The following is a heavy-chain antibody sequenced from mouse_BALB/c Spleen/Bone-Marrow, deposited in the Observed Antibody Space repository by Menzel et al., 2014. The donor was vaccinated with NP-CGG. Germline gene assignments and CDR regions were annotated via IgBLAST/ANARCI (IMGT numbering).Heavy chain of an antibody. CDR3: ARHGDWKCSCFDF. CDR2: INAGGTYS. D-gene: IGHD1-3*01. CDR1: GFTFSDYY. V-gene: IGHV5-4*02. Sequence: EVQVVESGGGLVKPGGSLKLSCAASGFTFSDYYMSWIRQTPEKRLEWVASINAGGTYSYYPDSVKGRCTVSRDNAKNTLYLQLSVLRSEDAAMYYCARHGDWKCSCFDFWGQGTLVTVS. J-gene: IGHJ3*01.